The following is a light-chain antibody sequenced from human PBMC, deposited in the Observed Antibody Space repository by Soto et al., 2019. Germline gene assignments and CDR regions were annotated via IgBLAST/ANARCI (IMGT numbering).Light chain of an antibody. CDR1: QSISSY. CDR3: QQSYSTPWT. V-gene: IGKV1-39*01. J-gene: IGKJ1*01. Sequence: DIQMTQSPSSLSASVGDRVTITCRASQSISSYLNWYHQKPGKAPKLLIYSASPLQSGVPSRFSGSGSGTDFTLTISSLQPEDFATYYCQQSYSTPWTFGQGTNVEIK. CDR2: SAS.